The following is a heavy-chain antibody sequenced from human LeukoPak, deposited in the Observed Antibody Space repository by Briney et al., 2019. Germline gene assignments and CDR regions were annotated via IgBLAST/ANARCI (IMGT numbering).Heavy chain of an antibody. CDR3: ARTGGGYDENYFDY. CDR2: IIPILGIA. D-gene: IGHD5-12*01. V-gene: IGHV1-69*04. Sequence: SVKASCKASGGTFSSYAISWVRQAPGQGLECMGRIIPILGIANYAQKFQGRVTITADKSTSTAYMELSSLRSEDTAVYYCARTGGGYDENYFDYWGQGTLVTVSS. CDR1: GGTFSSYA. J-gene: IGHJ4*02.